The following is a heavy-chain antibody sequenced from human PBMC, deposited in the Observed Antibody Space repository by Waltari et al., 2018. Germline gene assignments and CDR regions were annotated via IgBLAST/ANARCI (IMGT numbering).Heavy chain of an antibody. CDR3: ARDLPRYCSSTSCYGIGWYFDR. CDR2: INAGNGNT. CDR1: GYTFTSYA. Sequence: QVQLVQSGAEVKKPGASVKVSCKASGYTFTSYAMHWVRQAPGQRLEWMGWINAGNGNTKYSQKFQGRVTITRDTSASTAYMELSSLRSEDTAVYYCARDLPRYCSSTSCYGIGWYFDRWGRGT. J-gene: IGHJ2*01. D-gene: IGHD2-2*01. V-gene: IGHV1-3*01.